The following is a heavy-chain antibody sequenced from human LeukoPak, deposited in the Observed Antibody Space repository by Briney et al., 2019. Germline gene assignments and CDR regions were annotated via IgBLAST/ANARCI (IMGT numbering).Heavy chain of an antibody. CDR2: ISAYNGNK. Sequence: ASVKVSCKASGYTFTSYGISWVRQAPGQGLEWMGWISAYNGNKNYAQKLQGRVTMTTDTSTSTAYMELRSLRSDDTAVYYCARAMAIFGVSYYYYYGMDVWGQGTTVTVSS. V-gene: IGHV1-18*01. D-gene: IGHD3-3*01. J-gene: IGHJ6*02. CDR3: ARAMAIFGVSYYYYYGMDV. CDR1: GYTFTSYG.